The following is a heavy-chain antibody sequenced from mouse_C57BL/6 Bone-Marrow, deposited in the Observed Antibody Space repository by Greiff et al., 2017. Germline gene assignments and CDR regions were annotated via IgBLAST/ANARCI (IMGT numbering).Heavy chain of an antibody. D-gene: IGHD3-2*02. V-gene: IGHV3-6*01. Sequence: EVQLQQSGPGLVKPSQSLSLTCSVTGYSITSGYYWNWIRQFPGNKLEWMGYISYDGSNNYNPSLKNRISITRDTSKNQFFLKLNSVSTEDTATYYCAREALDSSGYGGLYYAMDYWGQGTSVTVSS. J-gene: IGHJ4*01. CDR2: ISYDGSN. CDR3: AREALDSSGYGGLYYAMDY. CDR1: GYSITSGYY.